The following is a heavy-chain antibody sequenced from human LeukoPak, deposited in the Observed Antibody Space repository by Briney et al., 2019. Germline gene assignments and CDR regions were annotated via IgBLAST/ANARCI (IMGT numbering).Heavy chain of an antibody. CDR1: GGSISSSGYY. CDR2: IYYSGST. Sequence: PSETPSLTCTVSGGSISSSGYYWGWIRQPPGKGLEWIASIYYSGSTYYNPSLKSRVTISVDTSKNQLSLKLSSLTAADTAVYYCARHEYSGSYYELSWFDPWGQGTLVTVPS. J-gene: IGHJ5*02. CDR3: ARHEYSGSYYELSWFDP. D-gene: IGHD1-26*01. V-gene: IGHV4-39*01.